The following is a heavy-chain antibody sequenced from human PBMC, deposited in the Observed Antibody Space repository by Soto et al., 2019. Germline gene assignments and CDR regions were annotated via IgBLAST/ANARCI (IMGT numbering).Heavy chain of an antibody. J-gene: IGHJ4*01. Sequence: GGSLRLSCAASGFRAANHWMSWLRLTPGKGLEWVAEIKGDGGGTYYADSVKGRFTIASDNAKNSVILQMNSLGVDDTAIYYCARDDGLCARTSFCLDYWGHGTLVTVSS. CDR1: GFRAANHW. D-gene: IGHD3-3*01. V-gene: IGHV3-7*01. CDR2: IKGDGGGT. CDR3: ARDDGLCARTSFCLDY.